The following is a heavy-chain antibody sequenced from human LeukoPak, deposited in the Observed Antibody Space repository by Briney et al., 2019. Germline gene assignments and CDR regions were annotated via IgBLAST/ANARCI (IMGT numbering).Heavy chain of an antibody. CDR3: ARRSGLAVIDY. J-gene: IGHJ4*02. V-gene: IGHV4-59*08. Sequence: SETLSLTCTVSGGSISSYYWSWIRQPPGKGLEWIGYIYYSGSTYYNPSLKSRVTISVDTSKNQFSLKLSSVTAADTAVYYCARRSGLAVIDYWGQRTLVTVSS. CDR1: GGSISSYY. D-gene: IGHD3-3*01. CDR2: IYYSGST.